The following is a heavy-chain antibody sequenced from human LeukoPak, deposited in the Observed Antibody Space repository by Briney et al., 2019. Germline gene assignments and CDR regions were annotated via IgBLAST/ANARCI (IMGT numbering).Heavy chain of an antibody. V-gene: IGHV3-33*01. J-gene: IGHJ4*02. CDR3: ASHRTTNTIFDY. D-gene: IGHD4-4*01. CDR2: IWYDGSNK. CDR1: GFTFSSYG. Sequence: PGGSLRLSCAASGFTFSSYGMHWVRQAPGKGLEWVAVIWYDGSNKHYADSVKGRFTISRDNSKNTLYLQMNSLRAEDTAVYYCASHRTTNTIFDYWGQGTLVTVSS.